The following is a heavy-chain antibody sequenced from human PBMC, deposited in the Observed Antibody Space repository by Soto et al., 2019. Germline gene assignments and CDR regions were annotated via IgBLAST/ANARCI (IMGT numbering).Heavy chain of an antibody. CDR1: GFTFSNYW. Sequence: PGGSLRLSCAASGFTFSNYWMHWVRQAPGEGLVWVSHINSDGSTTRYADSVKGRFTISRDNAKNMLYLQMSSLRAEDTAVYYCARGGGPEAYTWFDPWGQGTLVTVSS. CDR3: ARGGGPEAYTWFDP. CDR2: INSDGSTT. J-gene: IGHJ5*01. D-gene: IGHD2-2*01. V-gene: IGHV3-74*01.